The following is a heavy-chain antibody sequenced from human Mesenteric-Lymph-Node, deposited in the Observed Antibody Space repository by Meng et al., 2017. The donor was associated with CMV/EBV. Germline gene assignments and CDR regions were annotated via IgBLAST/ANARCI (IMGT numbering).Heavy chain of an antibody. V-gene: IGHV4-34*01. CDR3: ARDGVRFWEFYYYGMDV. Sequence: GSLRLSCAVYGGSFSGYYWSWIRQPPGKGLEWIGEINHSGSTNYNPSHKSRVTISVDTSKNQFSLKLSSVTAADTAVYYCARDGVRFWEFYYYGMDVWGQGTTVTVSS. J-gene: IGHJ6*02. D-gene: IGHD3-3*01. CDR2: INHSGST. CDR1: GGSFSGYY.